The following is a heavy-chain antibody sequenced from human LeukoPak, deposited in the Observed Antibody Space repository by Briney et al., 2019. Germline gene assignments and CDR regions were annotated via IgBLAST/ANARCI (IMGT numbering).Heavy chain of an antibody. CDR3: AKDTVAVY. V-gene: IGHV3-30*18. D-gene: IGHD6-19*01. J-gene: IGHJ4*02. CDR1: GFTFSSYG. CDR2: ISYDGSNK. Sequence: GGSLRLSCAASGFTFSSYGMHWVRQAPGKGLEWVAVISYDGSNKYYADSVKGRFTISRDNSKNTLYLQMNSLRAEDTAVYYCAKDTVAVYWGQGTLVTVSS.